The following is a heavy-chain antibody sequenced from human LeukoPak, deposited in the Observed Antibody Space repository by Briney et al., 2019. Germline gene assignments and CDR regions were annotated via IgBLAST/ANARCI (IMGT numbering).Heavy chain of an antibody. CDR3: ARDYDFWSGYYYFDY. J-gene: IGHJ4*02. V-gene: IGHV3-48*01. Sequence: QPGGSLILSCAASGFTFSSYSMNWVRQAPGKGLEWVSYISSSSSTIYYADSVKGRFTISRDNAKNSLYLQMNSLRAEDTAVYYCARDYDFWSGYYYFDYWGQGTLVTVSS. D-gene: IGHD3-3*01. CDR2: ISSSSSTI. CDR1: GFTFSSYS.